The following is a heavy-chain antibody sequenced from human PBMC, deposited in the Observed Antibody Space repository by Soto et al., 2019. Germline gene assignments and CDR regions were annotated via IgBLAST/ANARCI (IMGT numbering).Heavy chain of an antibody. CDR3: ARDRSGFGELSGMDV. J-gene: IGHJ6*02. CDR1: GFTFRSYG. Sequence: GGFLRRSCAASGFTFRSYGMHWVRQAPGKGLEWVAVIWYDGSNKYYADSVKGRFTISRDNSKNTLYLQMNSLRAEDTAVYYCARDRSGFGELSGMDVWGQGTTVTVSS. V-gene: IGHV3-33*01. CDR2: IWYDGSNK. D-gene: IGHD3-10*01.